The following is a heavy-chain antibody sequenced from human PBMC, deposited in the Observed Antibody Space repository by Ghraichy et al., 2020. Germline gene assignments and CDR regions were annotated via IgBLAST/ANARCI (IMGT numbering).Heavy chain of an antibody. CDR1: GFVFTSYA. Sequence: GGSLRLSCAASGFVFTSYAMSWVRQAPGRGLEWVSTITGSGASTHYADSVKGRFTVSRDNSKNTLHLQMNSLRAEDSAVYYCAKMGGFCSSTSCYTAKLDFFDYWGQGTLVTVSS. CDR3: AKMGGFCSSTSCYTAKLDFFDY. D-gene: IGHD2-2*02. CDR2: ITGSGAST. V-gene: IGHV3-23*01. J-gene: IGHJ4*02.